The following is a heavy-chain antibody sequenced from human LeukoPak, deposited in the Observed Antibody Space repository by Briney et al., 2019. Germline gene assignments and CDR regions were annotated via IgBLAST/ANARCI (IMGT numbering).Heavy chain of an antibody. CDR1: GGSFSGYY. CDR2: INHSGSA. CDR3: ARGPKYDSRGYYFDY. V-gene: IGHV4-34*01. D-gene: IGHD3-22*01. J-gene: IGHJ4*02. Sequence: SEALSLTCAVHGGSFSGYYWSSIRQPPGKGLEWIGEINHSGSANYNPSLKSRVTISVDTSKNQFPRKLRSVTGADTAVYYCARGPKYDSRGYYFDYWGQGTLVTASS.